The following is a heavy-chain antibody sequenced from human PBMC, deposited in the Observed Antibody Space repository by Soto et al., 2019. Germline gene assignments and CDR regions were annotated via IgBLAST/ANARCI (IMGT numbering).Heavy chain of an antibody. J-gene: IGHJ3*02. CDR1: GLTFSSYA. D-gene: IGHD2-2*01. CDR3: ARPSSADAFHI. V-gene: IGHV3-23*01. Sequence: EVQLLESGGGLIQPGGSLRLSCAASGLTFSSYAMSWVRQAPGKGLEWVSGISGSGGSTYYADSVKGRFTITRDNSKNTLYLQMNSLRAEDTAVYYCARPSSADAFHIWGQGTMVTVSS. CDR2: ISGSGGST.